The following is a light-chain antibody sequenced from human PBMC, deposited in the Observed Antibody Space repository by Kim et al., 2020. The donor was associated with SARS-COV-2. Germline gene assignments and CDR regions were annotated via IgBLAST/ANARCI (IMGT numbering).Light chain of an antibody. V-gene: IGLV1-40*01. CDR1: SSNIGADSD. J-gene: IGLJ1*01. CDR3: HSYDSGLTGYV. Sequence: GVTISGTGSSSNIGADSDVHWYQHLPGTAPKLLIFGDTTRASGVPGRFSGSKSGTSASLAITGLQAEDEGDYYCHSYDSGLTGYVFGSGTKVTVL. CDR2: GDT.